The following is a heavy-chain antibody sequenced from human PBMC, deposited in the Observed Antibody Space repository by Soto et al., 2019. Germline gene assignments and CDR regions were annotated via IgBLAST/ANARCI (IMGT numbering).Heavy chain of an antibody. CDR3: ISHSPEDMIRT. CDR2: ISGSGGST. V-gene: IGHV3-23*01. CDR1: GFTFSSYA. D-gene: IGHD2-15*01. J-gene: IGHJ4*02. Sequence: GSLRLSCAASGFTFSSYAMSWVRQAPGKGLEWVSAISGSGGSTYYADSVKGRFTISRDDSKNTAFLQMNSLNTEDTAVYYCISHSPEDMIRTWGQGTLVTVSS.